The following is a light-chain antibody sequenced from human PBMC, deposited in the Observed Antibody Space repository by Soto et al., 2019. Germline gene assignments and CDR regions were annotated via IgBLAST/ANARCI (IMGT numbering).Light chain of an antibody. Sequence: DIQMTQSPSALSASVGGRVTITCRASQTISTYLNWYQQKPGKAPKLLIYAASTLQSGAPSRFSCNRSRKDFTLTISSLQPEDFATYYCQQSLGIPYTFGQGTRLEIK. J-gene: IGKJ2*01. CDR1: QTISTY. CDR3: QQSLGIPYT. V-gene: IGKV1-39*01. CDR2: AAS.